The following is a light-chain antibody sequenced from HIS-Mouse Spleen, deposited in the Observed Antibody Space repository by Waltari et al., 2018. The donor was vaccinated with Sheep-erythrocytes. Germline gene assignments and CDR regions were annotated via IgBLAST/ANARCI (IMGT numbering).Light chain of an antibody. J-gene: IGLJ1*01. V-gene: IGLV2-14*02. CDR1: SSDVGSYNL. Sequence: QSALTQPASVSGSPGQSITISCTGTSSDVGSYNLFSWYQQPPGKAPKLMIYEGSKRPSGVSNRFSGSKSGNTASLTISGLQAEDEADYYCCSYAGSYNHVFATGTKVTVL. CDR2: EGS. CDR3: CSYAGSYNHV.